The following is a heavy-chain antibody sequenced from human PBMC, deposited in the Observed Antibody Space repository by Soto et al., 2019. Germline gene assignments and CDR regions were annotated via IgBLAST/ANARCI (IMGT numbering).Heavy chain of an antibody. V-gene: IGHV3-74*01. Sequence: PGGSLGLSCAASGFTFSNHWVRCVRQRPGEGLVWVSRITSDGKSKAYAESVKGRFAISRDNAKNTLYLQMNGLTAEDTAVYYCARESGDWPLNWFDPWGQGTLVTVSS. CDR3: ARESGDWPLNWFDP. D-gene: IGHD2-21*02. J-gene: IGHJ5*02. CDR1: GFTFSNHW. CDR2: ITSDGKSK.